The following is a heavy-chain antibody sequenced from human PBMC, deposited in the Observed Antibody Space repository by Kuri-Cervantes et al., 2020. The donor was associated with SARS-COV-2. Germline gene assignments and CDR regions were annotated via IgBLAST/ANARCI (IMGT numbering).Heavy chain of an antibody. V-gene: IGHV3-20*04. J-gene: IGHJ4*02. CDR1: GFTFDDYG. CDR3: ARAGTXGSYLGY. CDR2: INWNGVRT. Sequence: GGSLRLSCAASGFTFDDYGMSWVRQAPGKGLEWVSGINWNGVRTGYTDSVKGRFTISRDNAKNSLYLQMNSLRAEDTAFYYCARAGTXGSYLGYWGQGTTVTVSS. D-gene: IGHD1-26*01.